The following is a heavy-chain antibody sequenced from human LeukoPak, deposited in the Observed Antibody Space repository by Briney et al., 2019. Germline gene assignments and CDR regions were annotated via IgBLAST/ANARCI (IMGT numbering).Heavy chain of an antibody. V-gene: IGHV3-53*01. J-gene: IGHJ4*02. Sequence: GGSLRLSCAASGFTVSSNYMSWVRQAPGKGLEWVSVIYSGGSTYYADSVKGRFTISRDNSKNTLYLQMNSLRAEDTAVYYCASPELYTAYFDYWGQGTLVTVSS. CDR1: GFTVSSNY. D-gene: IGHD3-10*01. CDR3: ASPELYTAYFDY. CDR2: IYSGGST.